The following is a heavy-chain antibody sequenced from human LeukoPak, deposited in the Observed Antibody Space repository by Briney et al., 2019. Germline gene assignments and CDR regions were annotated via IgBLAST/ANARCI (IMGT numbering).Heavy chain of an antibody. Sequence: SQTLSLTCAISGDSVSTNSSAWSWIRQSPSRGLEWLGRTYYRSKWYNDYAVSVKSRITINPDTSKNQFSLQLNSVTPEDTAVYYCARDMLGSGSYFYSYNGMDVWGQGTTVTVSS. CDR1: GDSVSTNSSA. D-gene: IGHD3-10*01. J-gene: IGHJ6*02. V-gene: IGHV6-1*01. CDR3: ARDMLGSGSYFYSYNGMDV. CDR2: TYYRSKWYN.